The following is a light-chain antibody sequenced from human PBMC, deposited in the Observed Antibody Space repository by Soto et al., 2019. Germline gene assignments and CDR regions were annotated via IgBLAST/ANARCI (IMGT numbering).Light chain of an antibody. CDR2: DVS. CDR1: RSHVGGYNY. V-gene: IGLV2-14*01. Sequence: SLLTQPSCVSVTPGHSITISCTRTRSHVGGYNYVSWYQQHPGKAPKLMIYDVSNRPSGVSNRFSGSKSGNTASLTISGLQAEDEADYYCSSYTSSSTRVFGTGTKVTVL. CDR3: SSYTSSSTRV. J-gene: IGLJ1*01.